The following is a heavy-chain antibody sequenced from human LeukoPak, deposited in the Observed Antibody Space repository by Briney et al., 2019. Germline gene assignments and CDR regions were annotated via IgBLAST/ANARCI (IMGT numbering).Heavy chain of an antibody. CDR1: GGSINSYY. Sequence: SETLSLTCTVSGGSINSYYWSWIRQPPGEVLEWIGYIHYSGSTNYNPSLKSRVTISVDTSKNQVYLKLSSVTAADTPVYYCARRGYCIITSCYSWFDPWGQGTMVTVSS. CDR3: ARRGYCIITSCYSWFDP. V-gene: IGHV4-59*08. CDR2: IHYSGST. D-gene: IGHD2-2*01. J-gene: IGHJ5*02.